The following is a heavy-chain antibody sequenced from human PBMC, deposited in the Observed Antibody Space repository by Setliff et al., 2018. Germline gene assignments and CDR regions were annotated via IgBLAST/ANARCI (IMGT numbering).Heavy chain of an antibody. J-gene: IGHJ4*02. Sequence: GGSLRLSCAASGVTFSRHAMHWVRQAPGKGLEWVAVILFDGSRNYYADSVKGRFTISRDNSKNTLYLQMNSLRAEDTAVYYCARDITKWGYFFDYWGQGTLVTVSS. CDR2: ILFDGSRN. V-gene: IGHV3-30*07. CDR3: ARDITKWGYFFDY. CDR1: GVTFSRHA. D-gene: IGHD3-10*01.